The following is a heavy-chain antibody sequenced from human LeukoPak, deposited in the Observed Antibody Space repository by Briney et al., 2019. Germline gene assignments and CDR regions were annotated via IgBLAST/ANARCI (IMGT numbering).Heavy chain of an antibody. D-gene: IGHD3-22*01. Sequence: GGSLRLSCVGTGFTFRTYGMTWVRQAPGKGLEWVSLISGTGETTFYADSVKGRFTISRDNFKNTVYLQMNSLRAEDTAVYYCAKVSGYDSSGYYYSAAFDIWGQGTMVTVSS. CDR3: AKVSGYDSSGYYYSAAFDI. CDR1: GFTFRTYG. J-gene: IGHJ3*02. V-gene: IGHV3-23*01. CDR2: ISGTGETT.